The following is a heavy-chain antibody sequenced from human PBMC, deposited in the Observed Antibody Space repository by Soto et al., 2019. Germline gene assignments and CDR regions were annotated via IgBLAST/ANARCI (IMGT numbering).Heavy chain of an antibody. V-gene: IGHV3-23*01. D-gene: IGHD3-3*01. Sequence: LRLSCEASGFSFSSSAMNWVRQAPGKGLEWISVISGSGGATYFADSVKGRFTISRDNSKNTLYLQMNSLRAEDTAVYYCAKATLRVVHPLVFDHWGQGSLVTVPQ. CDR1: GFSFSSSA. J-gene: IGHJ4*02. CDR2: ISGSGGAT. CDR3: AKATLRVVHPLVFDH.